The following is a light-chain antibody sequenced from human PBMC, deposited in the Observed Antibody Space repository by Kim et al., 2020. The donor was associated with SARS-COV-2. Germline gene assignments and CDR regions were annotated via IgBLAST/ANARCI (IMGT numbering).Light chain of an antibody. Sequence: VLTQPPSASGTPGQRVTISCSGSSSSVESNYVYWYQQHPGRAPQLLIFRNDQRPSGVPDRFSASKSGTSASLTISGLRPEDEAEYHCATWDDSLSGSVFGTGTKVTVL. CDR1: SSSVESNY. J-gene: IGLJ1*01. CDR2: RND. CDR3: ATWDDSLSGSV. V-gene: IGLV1-47*01.